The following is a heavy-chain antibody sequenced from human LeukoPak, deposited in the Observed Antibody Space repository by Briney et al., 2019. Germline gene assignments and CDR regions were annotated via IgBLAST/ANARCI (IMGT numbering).Heavy chain of an antibody. J-gene: IGHJ4*02. V-gene: IGHV3-66*01. Sequence: GGSLRLSCAASGFTFSSYAMSWVRQAPGKGLEWVSVIYSGGSTYYADSVKDRFTISRDNSNNTLYLQMNSLRAEDTAVYYCARADGALDYWGPGTLVTVSS. CDR1: GFTFSSYA. D-gene: IGHD3-16*01. CDR3: ARADGALDY. CDR2: IYSGGST.